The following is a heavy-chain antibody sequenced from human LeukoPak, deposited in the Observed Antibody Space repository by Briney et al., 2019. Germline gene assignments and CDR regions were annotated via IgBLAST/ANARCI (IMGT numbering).Heavy chain of an antibody. CDR3: ARSSRITIFGVVTHRAWFDP. J-gene: IGHJ5*02. CDR2: INHSGST. CDR1: GGSFSGYY. V-gene: IGHV4-34*01. Sequence: PSETLSLTCAVYGGSFSGYYWSWIRQPPGKGLEWIGEINHSGSTNYNPSLKSRVTISVDTSKNQFSLKLSSVTAADTAVYYCARSSRITIFGVVTHRAWFDPWGQGTLVTVSS. D-gene: IGHD3-3*01.